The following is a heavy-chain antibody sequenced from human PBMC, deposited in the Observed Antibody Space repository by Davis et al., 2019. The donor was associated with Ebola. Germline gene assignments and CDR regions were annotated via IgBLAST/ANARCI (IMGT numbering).Heavy chain of an antibody. CDR1: GFTFSSYW. V-gene: IGHV3-74*01. Sequence: GESLKISCAASGFTFSSYWMHWVRQAPGKGLVWVSRINSDGSSTSYADSVKGRFTISRDNAKNTLYLQMNSLRVEDTAFYYCAARYCSSTKCQAFEYGGQGTLVTVSS. CDR3: AARYCSSTKCQAFEY. J-gene: IGHJ4*02. CDR2: INSDGSST. D-gene: IGHD2-2*01.